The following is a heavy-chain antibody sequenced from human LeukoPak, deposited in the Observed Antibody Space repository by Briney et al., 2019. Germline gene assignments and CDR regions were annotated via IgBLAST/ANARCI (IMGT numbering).Heavy chain of an antibody. D-gene: IGHD2/OR15-2a*01. CDR1: GFTGSSSH. V-gene: IGHV3-53*01. CDR3: AAFSA. CDR2: IYSGGST. J-gene: IGHJ4*02. Sequence: GGSPRISCAAPGFTGSSSHISWGRQAPGKGLEWVSVIYSGGSTYYADSVKGRFTISRDNSKNTLYLQMNSLRAEDTAVYYCAAFSAWGQGTLVTVSS.